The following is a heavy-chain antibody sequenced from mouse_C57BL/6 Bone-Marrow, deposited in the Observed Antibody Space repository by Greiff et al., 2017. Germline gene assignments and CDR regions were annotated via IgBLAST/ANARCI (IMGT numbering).Heavy chain of an antibody. J-gene: IGHJ2*01. CDR2: IDPEDGET. Sequence: EVQLQQSGAELVKPGASVKLSCTASGFNFTDYYMPWVKQRTEQGLEWIGRIDPEDGETKYAPKFPGKATITADTASNTAYLQLSILTSEDTAVYYCARYHYYGSSYNFDYWGQGTTLTVSS. V-gene: IGHV14-2*01. CDR1: GFNFTDYY. CDR3: ARYHYYGSSYNFDY. D-gene: IGHD1-1*01.